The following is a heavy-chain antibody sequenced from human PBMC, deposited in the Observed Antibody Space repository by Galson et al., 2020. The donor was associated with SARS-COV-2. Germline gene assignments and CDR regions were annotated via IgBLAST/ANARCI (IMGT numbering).Heavy chain of an antibody. D-gene: IGHD3-10*01. CDR2: IYYSGST. CDR3: ARAGLGSGWGNWFDP. J-gene: IGHJ5*02. V-gene: IGHV4-30-4*07. CDR1: GGSISSGGYS. Sequence: SETLSLTCAVSGGSISSGGYSWSWIRQPPGKGLEWIGDIYYSGSTYYNPSLKSRVTISVDTSKNQFSLKLSSVTAADTAVYYCARAGLGSGWGNWFDPWGQGTLVTVSS.